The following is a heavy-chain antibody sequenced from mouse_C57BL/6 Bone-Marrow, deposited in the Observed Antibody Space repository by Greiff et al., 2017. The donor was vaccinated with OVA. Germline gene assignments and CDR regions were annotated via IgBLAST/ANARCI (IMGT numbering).Heavy chain of an antibody. CDR2: IDPSDSET. CDR1: GYTFTSYW. D-gene: IGHD1-1*01. J-gene: IGHJ2*01. V-gene: IGHV1-52*01. Sequence: QVQLQQPGAELVRPGSSVKLSCKASGYTFTSYWMHWVKQRPIQGLEWFGNIDPSDSETYYTQKFKDKATLTVDKSSSTAYMQLSSLTSEDSAVYYCASSCYYCTIDYWGQGTTLTVSS. CDR3: ASSCYYCTIDY.